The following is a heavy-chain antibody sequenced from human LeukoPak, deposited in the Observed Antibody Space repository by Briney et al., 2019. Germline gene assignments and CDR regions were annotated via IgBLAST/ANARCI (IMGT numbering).Heavy chain of an antibody. CDR3: AGSCFAVAASYYYYYMDV. CDR2: IIPLFGTA. D-gene: IGHD2-15*01. Sequence: SVKVSCKASGGTFSSYAISWVRQAPGQGLEWMGGIIPLFGTANYAQKFQGRVTITTDESTSTAYMELSSLRSEDTAVYYCAGSCFAVAASYYYYYMDVWGKGTTVTVSS. V-gene: IGHV1-69*05. CDR1: GGTFSSYA. J-gene: IGHJ6*03.